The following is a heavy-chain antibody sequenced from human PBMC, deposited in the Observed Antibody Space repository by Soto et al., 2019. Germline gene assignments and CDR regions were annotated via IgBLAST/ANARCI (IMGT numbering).Heavy chain of an antibody. CDR3: ARRSYCSGGSCHDY. CDR2: IYYSGST. V-gene: IGHV4-59*01. CDR1: GGSISSYY. J-gene: IGHJ4*02. D-gene: IGHD2-15*01. Sequence: QVQLQESGPGLVKPSETLSLTCTVSGGSISSYYWSWIRQPPGKGLEWIGYIYYSGSTNYNPSLKSRVTISVDPSKNKFARKLSSVTAADTAVYYCARRSYCSGGSCHDYWGQGTLVTVSS.